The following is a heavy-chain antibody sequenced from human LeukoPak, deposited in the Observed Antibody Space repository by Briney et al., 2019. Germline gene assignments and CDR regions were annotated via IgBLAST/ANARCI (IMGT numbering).Heavy chain of an antibody. CDR1: GYTFDSYG. D-gene: IGHD3-22*01. CDR2: INPSGGST. J-gene: IGHJ4*02. CDR3: ARDSFPPYLYYDSSGYLY. Sequence: ASVKVSCKASGYTFDSYGISWVRQAPGQGLEWMGIINPSGGSTSYAQKFQGRVTMTRDTSTSTVYMELSSLRSEDTTVYYCARDSFPPYLYYDSSGYLYWGQGTLVTVSS. V-gene: IGHV1-46*02.